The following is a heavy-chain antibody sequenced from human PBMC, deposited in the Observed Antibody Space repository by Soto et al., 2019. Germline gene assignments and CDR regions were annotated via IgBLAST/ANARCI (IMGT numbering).Heavy chain of an antibody. CDR2: IYPGESDT. V-gene: IGHV5-51*01. CDR3: ARHGEAAGTLSRFDP. J-gene: IGHJ5*02. Sequence: GESLKISCKGSGYSFTSHWIGWVRQMPGKGLEWKGIIYPGESDTRYSPSFQGQVTISADKSISTAYLQWTSLKASDTAMYYCARHGEAAGTLSRFDPWGQGTLVTVSS. CDR1: GYSFTSHW. D-gene: IGHD6-13*01.